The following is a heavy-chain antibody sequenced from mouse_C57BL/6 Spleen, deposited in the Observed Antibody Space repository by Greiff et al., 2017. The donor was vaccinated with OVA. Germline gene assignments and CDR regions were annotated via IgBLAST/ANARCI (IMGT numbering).Heavy chain of an antibody. V-gene: IGHV1-55*01. D-gene: IGHD1-1*01. CDR2: IYPGSGST. CDR3: ARDYGSSPYAVDD. J-gene: IGHJ4*01. Sequence: VQLQQPGAELVKPGASVKMSCKASGYTFTSYWITWVKQRPGQGLEWIGDIYPGSGSTNYNEKFKSKATLTVDTSSSTAYMQLSSLTSEDSAVYYCARDYGSSPYAVDDWGQGTSVTVAS. CDR1: GYTFTSYW.